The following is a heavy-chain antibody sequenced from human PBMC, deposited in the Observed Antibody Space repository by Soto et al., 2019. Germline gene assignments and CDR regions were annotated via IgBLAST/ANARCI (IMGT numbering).Heavy chain of an antibody. J-gene: IGHJ4*02. V-gene: IGHV3-33*01. Sequence: GGSLRLSCAASGFTFSSYGMHWVRQAPGKGLEWVAVIWYDGSNKYYADSVKGRFTISRDNSKNTLYLQMNSLRAEDTAAYYCARDYAGDLNYFDYWGQGTLVTVSS. CDR3: ARDYAGDLNYFDY. CDR2: IWYDGSNK. D-gene: IGHD7-27*01. CDR1: GFTFSSYG.